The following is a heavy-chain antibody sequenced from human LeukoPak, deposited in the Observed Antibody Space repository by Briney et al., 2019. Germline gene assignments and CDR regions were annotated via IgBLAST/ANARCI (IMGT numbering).Heavy chain of an antibody. CDR1: GGTFSSYA. CDR3: ARDPEYSSSSGNYYYYYMDV. Sequence: ASVKVSCKASGGTFSSYAISWVRQAPGQGLEWMGGIIPIFGTANYAQKFQGRVTITADESTSTAYMELSSLRSEDTAVYYCARDPEYSSSSGNYYYYYMDVWGKGTTVTASS. J-gene: IGHJ6*03. D-gene: IGHD6-6*01. CDR2: IIPIFGTA. V-gene: IGHV1-69*01.